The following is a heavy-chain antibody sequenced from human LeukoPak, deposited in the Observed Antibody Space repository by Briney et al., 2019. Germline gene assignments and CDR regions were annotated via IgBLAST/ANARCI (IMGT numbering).Heavy chain of an antibody. D-gene: IGHD1-26*01. V-gene: IGHV3-23*01. J-gene: IGHJ6*02. Sequence: PGGSLRISCAVSGITLNNYGMSWVRQAQGKGLEWVAGISDSGGRTNYADSVKGRFTISRDNSKNTLYLQMNSLRAEDTAVYYCAKLVGQHYYYGMDVWGQGTTVTVSS. CDR3: AKLVGQHYYYGMDV. CDR2: ISDSGGRT. CDR1: GITLNNYG.